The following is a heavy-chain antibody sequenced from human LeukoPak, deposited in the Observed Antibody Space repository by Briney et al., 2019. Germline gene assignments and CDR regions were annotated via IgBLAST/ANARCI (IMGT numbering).Heavy chain of an antibody. CDR3: ARGLGVPAAENSYYYYYMDV. D-gene: IGHD2-2*01. V-gene: IGHV1-69*01. J-gene: IGHJ6*03. CDR2: IIPIFGTA. Sequence: SVKVSCKASGGTFSSYAISWVRQAPGQGLEWMGGIIPIFGTANYAQKFQGRVTITADESTSTAYMELSSLRSEDTAVYYCARGLGVPAAENSYYYYYMDVWGKGTTVTISS. CDR1: GGTFSSYA.